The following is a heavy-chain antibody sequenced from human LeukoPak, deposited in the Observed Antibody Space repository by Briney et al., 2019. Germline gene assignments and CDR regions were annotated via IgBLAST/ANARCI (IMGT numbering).Heavy chain of an antibody. J-gene: IGHJ4*02. V-gene: IGHV1-2*02. CDR1: GYTFTGYY. Sequence: ASVKVSCKASGYTFTGYYMHWVRQAPGQGLEWMGWINPNSGGTNYAQKFQGRVTMTRDTSISTAYMELSRLRSDDTAVYYCARDPSPSPVVTYFDYWGQGTPVTVSS. CDR3: ARDPSPSPVVTYFDY. D-gene: IGHD2-21*02. CDR2: INPNSGGT.